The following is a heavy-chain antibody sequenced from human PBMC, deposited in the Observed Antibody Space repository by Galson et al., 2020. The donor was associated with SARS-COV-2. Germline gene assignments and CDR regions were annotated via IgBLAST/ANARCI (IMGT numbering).Heavy chain of an antibody. Sequence: GESLKISCVASGFTFSSYGMHWVRQAPGKGLEWVAVISYHGSNEYYADSVKGRFTISRDNSKNTLYLQMSSLRAEDTAVYYCAKDHSFLPAAPGYIFDYWGQGTLVTVSS. D-gene: IGHD2-2*01. J-gene: IGHJ4*02. V-gene: IGHV3-30*18. CDR2: ISYHGSNE. CDR3: AKDHSFLPAAPGYIFDY. CDR1: GFTFSSYG.